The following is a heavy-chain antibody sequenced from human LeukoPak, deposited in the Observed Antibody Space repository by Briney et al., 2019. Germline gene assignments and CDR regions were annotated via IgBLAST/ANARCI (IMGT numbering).Heavy chain of an antibody. J-gene: IGHJ5*02. D-gene: IGHD6-13*01. CDR1: GYTFTSYG. Sequence: ASVKVSCKASGYTFTSYGISWLRQAPGQGLEWMGWISAYNGNTNYAHNFRGRVTMTTDTSTSTAYMELRSLRSDNTAVYYCARDDRTGSWSWFDPWGQGTLVIVSS. CDR3: ARDDRTGSWSWFDP. CDR2: ISAYNGNT. V-gene: IGHV1-18*01.